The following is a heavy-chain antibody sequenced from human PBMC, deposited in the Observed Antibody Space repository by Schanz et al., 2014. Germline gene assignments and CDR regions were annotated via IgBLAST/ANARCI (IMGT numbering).Heavy chain of an antibody. CDR3: AKEITVIVVVLDAFDI. CDR1: GITFSDYA. D-gene: IGHD3-22*01. CDR2: IASGGSHT. J-gene: IGHJ3*02. Sequence: EVQLLESGGALEQPGGSLRLSCAASGITFSDYAMSWVRQAPGKGLEWVSTIASGGSHTFYADSVTGRFTISGDNSKNSLFLQMNSLRVEDTAVYYCAKEITVIVVVLDAFDIWGQGTMVTVSS. V-gene: IGHV3-23*01.